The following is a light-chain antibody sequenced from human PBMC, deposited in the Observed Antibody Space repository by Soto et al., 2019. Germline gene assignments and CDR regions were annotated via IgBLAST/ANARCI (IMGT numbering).Light chain of an antibody. CDR3: SSYTTSNTRQIV. CDR1: SSDVGGYNY. J-gene: IGLJ1*01. Sequence: QSALTQPASVSGSPGQSITISCTGTSSDVGGYNYVSWYQHHPGKAPKLIIYDVSNRPSGVSNRFSSSKSGNTASLTISGLQPEDEADYYCSSYTTSNTRQIVFGTGTKVTVL. V-gene: IGLV2-14*03. CDR2: DVS.